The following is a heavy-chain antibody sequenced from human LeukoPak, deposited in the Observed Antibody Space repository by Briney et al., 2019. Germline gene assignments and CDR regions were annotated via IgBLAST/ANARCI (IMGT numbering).Heavy chain of an antibody. CDR1: GPSISTYY. J-gene: IGHJ4*02. D-gene: IGHD1-26*01. V-gene: IGHV4-4*09. CDR2: IHTSGGS. CDR3: ARLGSYHDF. Sequence: SETLSLTCTVSGPSISTYYWSWIRQTPEKGLELMGHIHTSGGSSYDPSLKSRLTLSIDTSRNQLSLKLPSVTAADTAVYFCARLGSYHDFWGQGALVTVSS.